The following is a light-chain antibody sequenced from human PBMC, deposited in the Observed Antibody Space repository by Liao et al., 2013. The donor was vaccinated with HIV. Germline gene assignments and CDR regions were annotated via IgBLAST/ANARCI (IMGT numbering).Light chain of an antibody. J-gene: IGLJ2*01. CDR1: NMGSKS. Sequence: SYELTQPPSVSVAPGETARITCGGNNMGSKSVHWYQQKPGQAPVLVINFDSDRPSGIPERLSGSRSGNTATLTISRVEAGDEADYYCQVWDRSSDHVVFGGGTKLTVL. V-gene: IGLV3-21*01. CDR3: QVWDRSSDHVV. CDR2: FDS.